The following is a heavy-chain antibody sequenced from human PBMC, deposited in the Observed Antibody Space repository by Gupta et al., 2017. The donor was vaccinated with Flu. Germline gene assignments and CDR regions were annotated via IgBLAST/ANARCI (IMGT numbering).Heavy chain of an antibody. J-gene: IGHJ4*02. V-gene: IGHV1-46*01. CDR1: GYSFTRYY. D-gene: IGHD3-22*01. CDR3: AAYSSSPADFDH. CDR2: IDPRNGGT. Sequence: QVQLVQPGTEVKKPGASVKISCKSSGYSFTRYYMHWVRQAPGQGPEWMGVIDPRNGGTTYAQKFQDRVTMTRNMSTSQVYMDLRSLTSEDTAVYYCAAYSSSPADFDHWGQGTLVTVSS.